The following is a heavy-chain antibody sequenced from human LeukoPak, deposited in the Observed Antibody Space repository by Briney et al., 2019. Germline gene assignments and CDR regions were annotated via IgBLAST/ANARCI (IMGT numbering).Heavy chain of an antibody. Sequence: GASVKVSCKASGYTFIDYYLHWVRQAPGQGLKWMGWINPKSGGTNYAQKFQGRVTMTRDTSTNTAYMELTSLIPDDAAVYYCARGGHWDWFGTWGQGTLVTVSS. J-gene: IGHJ5*02. D-gene: IGHD7-27*01. CDR1: GYTFIDYY. CDR2: INPKSGGT. V-gene: IGHV1-2*02. CDR3: ARGGHWDWFGT.